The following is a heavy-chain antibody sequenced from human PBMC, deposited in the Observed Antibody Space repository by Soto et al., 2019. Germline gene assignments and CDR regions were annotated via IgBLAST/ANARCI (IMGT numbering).Heavy chain of an antibody. CDR2: MNPNSGNT. CDR3: ARGSGLTGTTELNYDYIWGSYRYTGGVGY. CDR1: GYTFTSYD. J-gene: IGHJ4*02. D-gene: IGHD3-16*02. Sequence: ASVKVSCKASGYTFTSYDINWVRQATGQGLEWMGWMNPNSGNTGYAQKFQGRVTMTRNTSISTAYMELSSLRSEDTAVYYCARGSGLTGTTELNYDYIWGSYRYTGGVGYWGQGTLVTVSS. V-gene: IGHV1-8*01.